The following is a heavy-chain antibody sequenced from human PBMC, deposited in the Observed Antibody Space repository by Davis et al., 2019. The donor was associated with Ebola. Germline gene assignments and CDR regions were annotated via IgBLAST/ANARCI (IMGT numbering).Heavy chain of an antibody. J-gene: IGHJ4*02. CDR2: INHSGST. V-gene: IGHV4-34*01. CDR1: GGSFSGYY. Sequence: MPSETLSLTCAVYGGSFSGYYWSWIRQPPGKGLEWIGEINHSGSTNYNPSLKSRVTISVDTSKNQFSLKLSSVTAADTAVYYCARAGDDFWSGYYFDYWGQGTLVTVSS. D-gene: IGHD3-3*01. CDR3: ARAGDDFWSGYYFDY.